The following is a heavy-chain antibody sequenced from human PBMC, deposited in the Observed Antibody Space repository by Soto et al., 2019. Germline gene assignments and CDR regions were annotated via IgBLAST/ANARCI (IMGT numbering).Heavy chain of an antibody. J-gene: IGHJ4*02. D-gene: IGHD6-19*01. Sequence: GGSLRLSCAASGFTFSSYAMHWVRQAPGKGLEWVAVISYDGSNKYYADSVKGRFTISRDNSKNTLYLQMNSLRAEDTAVYYCARARSASGPPRDYWGQGTLVTVSS. CDR1: GFTFSSYA. CDR3: ARARSASGPPRDY. V-gene: IGHV3-30-3*01. CDR2: ISYDGSNK.